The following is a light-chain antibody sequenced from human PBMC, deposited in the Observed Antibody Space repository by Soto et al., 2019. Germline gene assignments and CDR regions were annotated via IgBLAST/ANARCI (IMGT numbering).Light chain of an antibody. Sequence: QSALTQAASVSGSPGQSITISCTGTSSDIGAYHYVSWYQQRPGKAPKLMIYAVNNRPSGISNRFSGYKSGNTASLTISGLQAEDEAVYYCFSYTTSDTVLFGGGTKLTVL. J-gene: IGLJ2*01. CDR3: FSYTTSDTVL. CDR2: AVN. V-gene: IGLV2-14*01. CDR1: SSDIGAYHY.